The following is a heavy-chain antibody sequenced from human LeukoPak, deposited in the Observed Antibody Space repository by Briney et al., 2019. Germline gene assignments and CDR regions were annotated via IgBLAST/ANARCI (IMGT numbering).Heavy chain of an antibody. V-gene: IGHV1-18*01. CDR3: VRDHGLSPAGTVSPFDY. CDR1: GYTFSTYG. Sequence: ASVKVSCKASGYTFSTYGISWLRQAPGQGLEWLGWISAYNSNTNYAQNLQDRVVMTTDTSTSTAYMELRSLRSDDTAVYYCVRDHGLSPAGTVSPFDYWGQGILVTVSS. CDR2: ISAYNSNT. D-gene: IGHD6-13*01. J-gene: IGHJ4*02.